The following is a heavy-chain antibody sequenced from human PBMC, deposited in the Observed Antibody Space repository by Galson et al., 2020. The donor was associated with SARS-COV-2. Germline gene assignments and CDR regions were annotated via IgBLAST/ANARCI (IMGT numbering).Heavy chain of an antibody. CDR1: GGSITTGSYY. CDR2: IYHSGGT. D-gene: IGHD6-13*01. V-gene: IGHV4-39*06. CDR3: ARSYSSSWYSPTYYYGLDV. Sequence: SETLSLTCTVSGGSITTGSYYWGWVRQSPGKGLEWIGSIYHSGGTNYNPSLKSRVTISVDTSKNQFPLRLTSVTAADTALYYCARSYSSSWYSPTYYYGLDVWGQGTTVTVSS. J-gene: IGHJ6*02.